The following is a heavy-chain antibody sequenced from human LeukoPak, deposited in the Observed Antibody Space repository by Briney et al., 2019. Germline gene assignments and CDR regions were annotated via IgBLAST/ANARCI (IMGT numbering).Heavy chain of an antibody. CDR3: AKDLITISYYYMDV. D-gene: IGHD3-3*01. Sequence: GGSLRLSCAASGFTFSSYGMHWVRQAPGKGLEWVAFIRYDGSNKYYADSVKGRFTISRDNSKNTLYLQMNSLRAEDTAVYYCAKDLITISYYYMDVWGKGTTVTVSS. V-gene: IGHV3-30*02. CDR1: GFTFSSYG. J-gene: IGHJ6*03. CDR2: IRYDGSNK.